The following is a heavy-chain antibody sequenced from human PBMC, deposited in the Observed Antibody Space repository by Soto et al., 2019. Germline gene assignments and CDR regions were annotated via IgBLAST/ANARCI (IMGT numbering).Heavy chain of an antibody. D-gene: IGHD4-17*01. CDR2: MNPNSGNT. V-gene: IGHV1-8*01. J-gene: IGHJ6*02. CDR3: ARGTVTTRNYYYYGMDV. Sequence: ASVKVSCKASGYTFTSYDINWVRQATGQGLEWMGWMNPNSGNTGYAQKFQGRVTMTRNTSIGTAYMELSSLRSEDTAVYYCARGTVTTRNYYYYGMDVWGQGTTVTVSS. CDR1: GYTFTSYD.